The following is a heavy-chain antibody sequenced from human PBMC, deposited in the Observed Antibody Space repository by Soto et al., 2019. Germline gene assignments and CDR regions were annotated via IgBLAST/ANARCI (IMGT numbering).Heavy chain of an antibody. Sequence: SETLSLTCTVSGGSISSSSYYWGWIRQPPGKGLEWIGSIYYSGSTYYNPSLKSRVTISVDTSKNQFSLKLSAVTAADTALYYCARACEYIGGSHPQVVFDIWGQGTMVTVSS. D-gene: IGHD3-16*01. J-gene: IGHJ3*02. CDR1: GGSISSSSYY. CDR3: ARACEYIGGSHPQVVFDI. V-gene: IGHV4-39*01. CDR2: IYYSGST.